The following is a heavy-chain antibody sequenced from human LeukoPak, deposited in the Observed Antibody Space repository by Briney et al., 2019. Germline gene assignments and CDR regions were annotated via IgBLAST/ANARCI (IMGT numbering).Heavy chain of an antibody. CDR3: AKDRVVLLWFGALPGDAFDI. D-gene: IGHD3-10*01. Sequence: GGSLRLSCAASGFTFSSYAMSWVRQAPGKGLEWVSAISGSGGSTYYADSVKGRFTISSDNSKNTLYLQMNSLRAEDTAVYYCAKDRVVLLWFGALPGDAFDIWGQGTMVTVSS. J-gene: IGHJ3*02. CDR1: GFTFSSYA. V-gene: IGHV3-23*01. CDR2: ISGSGGST.